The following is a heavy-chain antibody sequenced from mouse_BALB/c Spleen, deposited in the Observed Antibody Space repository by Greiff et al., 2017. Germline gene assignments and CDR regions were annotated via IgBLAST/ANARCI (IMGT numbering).Heavy chain of an antibody. Sequence: VQLQQSGPELVKPGASVKISCKASGYTFTDYNMHWVKQSHGKSLEWIGYIYPYNGGTGYNQKFKSKATLTVDNSSSTAYMELRSLTSEDSAVYYCARSGGNWFAYWGQGTLVTVSA. CDR1: GYTFTDYN. CDR2: IYPYNGGT. J-gene: IGHJ3*01. V-gene: IGHV1S29*02. CDR3: ARSGGNWFAY. D-gene: IGHD1-1*01.